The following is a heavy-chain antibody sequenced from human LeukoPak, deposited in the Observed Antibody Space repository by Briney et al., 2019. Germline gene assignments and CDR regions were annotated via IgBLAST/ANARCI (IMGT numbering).Heavy chain of an antibody. Sequence: GGSLRLSCAASGFTFSSYAMNWVRQAPGKGLEWVSYITGGSSVTYYADSVNGRFTISRDNAKNSLYLQMNSLRAEDTAVYYCARDPPDYWGQGTLVTVSS. CDR2: ITGGSSVT. J-gene: IGHJ4*02. CDR3: ARDPPDY. V-gene: IGHV3-48*04. CDR1: GFTFSSYA.